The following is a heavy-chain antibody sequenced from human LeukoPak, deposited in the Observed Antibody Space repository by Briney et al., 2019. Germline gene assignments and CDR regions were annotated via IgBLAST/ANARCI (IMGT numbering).Heavy chain of an antibody. CDR3: AKDIDDYGDLDY. CDR2: ISWNSGSI. Sequence: HPGGSLRLSCAASGFTFDDYAMHWVRQAPGKGLEWVSGISWNSGSIGYADSVKGRFTISRDNAKNSLYLQMNSLRAEDTALYYCAKDIDDYGDLDYWGQGTLVTVSS. D-gene: IGHD4-17*01. V-gene: IGHV3-9*01. CDR1: GFTFDDYA. J-gene: IGHJ4*02.